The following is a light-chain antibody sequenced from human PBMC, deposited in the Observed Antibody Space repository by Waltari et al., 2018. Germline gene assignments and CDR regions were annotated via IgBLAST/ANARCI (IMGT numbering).Light chain of an antibody. V-gene: IGLV1-36*01. CDR1: SSHVGRCA. CDR2: VN. Sequence: QSALAQEASVSVAVGRPVTLSCPGSSSHVGRCAVGWYRQISHGAPQTVMFVNSLPSGIPDRFSGSKSGTTASLTISGLQPEDEANYYCSTWDYSLSARVFGGGTKLTVL. CDR3: STWDYSLSARV. J-gene: IGLJ3*02.